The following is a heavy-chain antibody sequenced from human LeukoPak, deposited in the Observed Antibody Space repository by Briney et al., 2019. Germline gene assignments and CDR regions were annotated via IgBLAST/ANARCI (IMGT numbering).Heavy chain of an antibody. CDR3: ARQQQWLVGGNWFDP. J-gene: IGHJ5*02. D-gene: IGHD6-19*01. Sequence: ASVKVSCKSSGYTFTIYGISWARQAPGQGLEWMGWISAYNGNTNYAQKLQGRVTMTTDTSTSTAYLELKSLRSDDTAVYYCARQQQWLVGGNWFDPWGQGTLVTVSS. CDR1: GYTFTIYG. V-gene: IGHV1-18*01. CDR2: ISAYNGNT.